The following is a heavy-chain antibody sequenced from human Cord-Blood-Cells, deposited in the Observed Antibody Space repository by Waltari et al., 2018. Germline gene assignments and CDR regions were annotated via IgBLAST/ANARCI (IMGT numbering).Heavy chain of an antibody. V-gene: IGHV3-30*18. CDR2: ISYDGSNK. J-gene: IGHJ4*02. CDR3: AKAPHYYDSSGYYFDY. Sequence: QVQLVESGGGVVQPGRSLRLSCAASGFTFSSYAMHWVRPPPGKGLEWVAVISYDGSNKYYADSVKGRFTISRDNSKNTLYLQMNSLRAEDTAVYYCAKAPHYYDSSGYYFDYWGQGTLVTVSS. CDR1: GFTFSSYA. D-gene: IGHD3-22*01.